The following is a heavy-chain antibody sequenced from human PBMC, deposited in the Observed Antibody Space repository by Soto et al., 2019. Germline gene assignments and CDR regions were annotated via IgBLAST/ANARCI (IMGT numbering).Heavy chain of an antibody. D-gene: IGHD3-10*01. CDR2: INYSGRT. V-gene: IGHV4-31*03. CDR1: GGSISSGGYY. J-gene: IGHJ5*02. Sequence: QVQLQESGPGLVKPSQTLSLTCTVSGGSISSGGYYWSWIRQHPGKGLEWIGHINYSGRTYYNSSRKSRVSISVDTSKNQFSLKLSSVTAADRAIYYCARDYNRRPVGWFDPWGQGTLVTVSS. CDR3: ARDYNRRPVGWFDP.